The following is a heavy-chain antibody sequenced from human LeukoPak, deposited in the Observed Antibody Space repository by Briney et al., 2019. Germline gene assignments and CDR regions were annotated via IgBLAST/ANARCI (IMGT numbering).Heavy chain of an antibody. CDR2: IHYGGGT. V-gene: IGHV4-59*01. CDR3: ARGPKYGDV. J-gene: IGHJ3*01. CDR1: GGSISGYY. D-gene: IGHD2-8*01. Sequence: PSETLSLTCTVSGGSISGYYWSWIRQPPGKGLEWIGYIHYGGGTNYNPSLKSRVTISVDTSKNQFSLKMTSVTAADTAVYYCARGPKYGDVWGQGTVVTVSS.